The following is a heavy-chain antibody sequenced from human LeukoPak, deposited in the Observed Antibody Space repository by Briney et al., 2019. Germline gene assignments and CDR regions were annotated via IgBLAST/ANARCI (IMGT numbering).Heavy chain of an antibody. CDR3: ARGARITTIVGTNFDY. V-gene: IGHV3-11*01. CDR1: GFTFSDYY. J-gene: IGHJ4*02. Sequence: GGSLRLSCAASGFTFSDYYMSWIRQAPGKGLEWLSYISRSGSSIYYADSVKGRFTISRDNAKKSLYLQMNSLRAEDTAVYYCARGARITTIVGTNFDYWGQGTLVTVSS. D-gene: IGHD3-22*01. CDR2: ISRSGSSI.